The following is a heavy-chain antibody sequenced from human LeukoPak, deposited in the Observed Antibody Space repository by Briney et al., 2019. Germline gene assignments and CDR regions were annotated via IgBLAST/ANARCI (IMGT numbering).Heavy chain of an antibody. CDR2: ISGSGSST. D-gene: IGHD1-26*01. J-gene: IGHJ4*02. V-gene: IGHV3-23*01. CDR1: GFTLSTNA. Sequence: GGSLRLSCLTSGFTLSTNAMSWVRQAPGKGLEWISGISGSGSSTYYADSVKGRFTISRDYSRNTLYLQMNSLRGDDTAVYYCAKDVGKWESLHFFDYWGQGTLVTVSS. CDR3: AKDVGKWESLHFFDY.